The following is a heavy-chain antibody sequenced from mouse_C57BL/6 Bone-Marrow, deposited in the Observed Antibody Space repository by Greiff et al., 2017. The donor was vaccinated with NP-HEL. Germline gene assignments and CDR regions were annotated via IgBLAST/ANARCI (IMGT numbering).Heavy chain of an antibody. D-gene: IGHD1-1*02. CDR1: GYTFTSYW. CDR2: IDPSDSYT. CDR3: ANYGRSYIDY. J-gene: IGHJ2*01. V-gene: IGHV1-59*01. Sequence: VQLQQPGAELVRPGTSVKLSCKASGYTFTSYWMHWVKQRPGQGLEWIGVIDPSDSYTNYNQKFKGKATLTVDTSSSTAYMQLSSLTSEEFAVYYCANYGRSYIDYWGQGTTLTVSS.